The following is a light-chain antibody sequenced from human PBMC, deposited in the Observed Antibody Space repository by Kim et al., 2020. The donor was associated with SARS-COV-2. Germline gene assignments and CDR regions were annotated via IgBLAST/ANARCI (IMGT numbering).Light chain of an antibody. Sequence: SVGDRVTITCRASQSISSYLNWYQQKPGKAPKLLIYAASSLQSGVPSRFSGSGSGTDFTLTISSLQPEDFATYYCQQSYSTPEMYTFGQGTKLEI. CDR1: QSISSY. CDR3: QQSYSTPEMYT. J-gene: IGKJ2*01. CDR2: AAS. V-gene: IGKV1-39*01.